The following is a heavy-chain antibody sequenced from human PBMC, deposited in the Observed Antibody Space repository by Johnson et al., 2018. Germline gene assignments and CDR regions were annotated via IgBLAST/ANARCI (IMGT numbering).Heavy chain of an antibody. Sequence: VQLVESGGGLVQPGRSLRLSCTASGFTFGDYAMSWFRQAPGKGLEWVGFIKSTAYGGTTEYAASVKGRFTISRDDSKSIVYLQLKSLNDEDTAVYYCTRGGYSYGHGGQGILVIVSS. V-gene: IGHV3-49*03. J-gene: IGHJ4*02. D-gene: IGHD5-18*01. CDR2: IKSTAYGGTT. CDR1: GFTFGDYA. CDR3: TRGGYSYGH.